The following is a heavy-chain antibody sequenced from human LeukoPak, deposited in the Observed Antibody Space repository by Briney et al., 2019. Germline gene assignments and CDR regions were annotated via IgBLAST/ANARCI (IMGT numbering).Heavy chain of an antibody. CDR3: ARDVGGRHFDY. Sequence: PGGSLRLSCAASGFTFSSYGMHWVRQAPGKGLEWVAVIWYDGSNKYYADSVKGRFTISRDNSKNTLYLQMNSLRAEDTAVYYCARDVGGRHFDYWGQGTLVTVSS. CDR2: IWYDGSNK. J-gene: IGHJ4*02. CDR1: GFTFSSYG. D-gene: IGHD2-15*01. V-gene: IGHV3-33*01.